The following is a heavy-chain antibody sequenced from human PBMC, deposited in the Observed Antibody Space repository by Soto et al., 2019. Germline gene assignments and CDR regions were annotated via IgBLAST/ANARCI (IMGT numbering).Heavy chain of an antibody. CDR3: ARGGTYRWLQSDWYFDL. Sequence: TLSLTCTVSGGSISSGGYYWIWIRHHPGKGLEWIGYIYYSGSTYYNPSLKSRVTISVDTSKNQFSLKLSSVTAADTAVYYCARGGTYRWLQSDWYFDLWGRGTLVTVSS. CDR1: GGSISSGGYY. J-gene: IGHJ2*01. CDR2: IYYSGST. V-gene: IGHV4-31*03. D-gene: IGHD5-12*01.